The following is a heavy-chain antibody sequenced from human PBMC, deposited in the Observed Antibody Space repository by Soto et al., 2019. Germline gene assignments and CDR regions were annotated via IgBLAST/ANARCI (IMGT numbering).Heavy chain of an antibody. CDR1: GYTFTGYG. CDR3: ARDSPSYYDYIWGSYRTASGYYYYYMDG. J-gene: IGHJ6*03. V-gene: IGHV1-18*01. CDR2: ISAYNGNT. Sequence: ASVKVSCKASGYTFTGYGISWVRQAPGQGLEWMGWISAYNGNTNYAQKLQGRVTMTTDTSTSTAYMELRSLRSDDTAVYYCARDSPSYYDYIWGSYRTASGYYYYYMDGWGKGTTVTVSS. D-gene: IGHD3-16*02.